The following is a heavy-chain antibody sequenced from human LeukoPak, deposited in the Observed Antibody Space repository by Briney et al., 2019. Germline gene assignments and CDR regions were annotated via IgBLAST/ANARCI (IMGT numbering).Heavy chain of an antibody. CDR1: GGSFSGYY. J-gene: IGHJ4*02. D-gene: IGHD6-13*01. Sequence: SETLSLTCAVYGGSFSGYYWSWIRQPPGKGLEWIGEINHSGSTNYNPSLKSRVTISVDTSKNQFSLKLSSVTAADTAVHYCARGPIAAAGTDYWGQGTLVTVSS. CDR2: INHSGST. CDR3: ARGPIAAAGTDY. V-gene: IGHV4-34*01.